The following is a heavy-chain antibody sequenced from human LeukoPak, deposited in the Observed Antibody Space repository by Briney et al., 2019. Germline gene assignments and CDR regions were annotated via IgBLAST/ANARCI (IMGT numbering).Heavy chain of an antibody. V-gene: IGHV4-39*07. Sequence: SETLSLTCTVSGGSISSNSYYWVWIRQPPGKGLEWIGSIYHRESTYSNPSLRSRVTISLDTSKNQLSLNLNSVTAADTALYFCARDRLSLGAFDSWGQGTMVTVSS. CDR2: IYHREST. J-gene: IGHJ3*02. D-gene: IGHD7-27*01. CDR3: ARDRLSLGAFDS. CDR1: GGSISSNSYY.